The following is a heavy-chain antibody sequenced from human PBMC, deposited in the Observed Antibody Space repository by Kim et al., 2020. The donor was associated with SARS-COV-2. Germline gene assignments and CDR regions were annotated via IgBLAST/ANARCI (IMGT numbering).Heavy chain of an antibody. D-gene: IGHD5-18*01. Sequence: SVKVSCKASGGTFSSYAISWVRQAPGQGLEWMGGIIPIFGTANYAQKFQGRVTITADESTSTAYMELSSLRSEDTAVYYCARALLDSAMEYYFDYWGQGTLVTVSS. V-gene: IGHV1-69*13. J-gene: IGHJ4*02. CDR2: IIPIFGTA. CDR3: ARALLDSAMEYYFDY. CDR1: GGTFSSYA.